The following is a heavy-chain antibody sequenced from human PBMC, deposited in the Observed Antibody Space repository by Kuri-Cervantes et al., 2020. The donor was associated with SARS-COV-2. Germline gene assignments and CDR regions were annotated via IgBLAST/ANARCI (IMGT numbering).Heavy chain of an antibody. Sequence: GESLKISCAASGFTFSSYWMHWVRQAPGKGLEWVAVISYDGSNKYYADSVKGRFTISRDNSKSTLYLQMNSLRAEDTAVYYCARALTSGYYYYGMDVWGQGTTVTVSS. CDR3: ARALTSGYYYYGMDV. V-gene: IGHV3-30-3*01. D-gene: IGHD2-2*01. J-gene: IGHJ6*02. CDR1: GFTFSSYW. CDR2: ISYDGSNK.